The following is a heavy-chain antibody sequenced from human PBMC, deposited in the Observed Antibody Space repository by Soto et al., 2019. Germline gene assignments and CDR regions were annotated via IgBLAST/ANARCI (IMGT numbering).Heavy chain of an antibody. Sequence: PSETLSLTCAVYGGSFSGYYWSWIRQPPGKGLEWIGEINHSGSTNYNPSLKSRVTISVDTSKNQFSLKLSSVTAADTAVYYCARGQYYYGSNGMDVWGQGTTVTVSS. V-gene: IGHV4-34*01. CDR2: INHSGST. CDR3: ARGQYYYGSNGMDV. D-gene: IGHD3-10*01. CDR1: GGSFSGYY. J-gene: IGHJ6*02.